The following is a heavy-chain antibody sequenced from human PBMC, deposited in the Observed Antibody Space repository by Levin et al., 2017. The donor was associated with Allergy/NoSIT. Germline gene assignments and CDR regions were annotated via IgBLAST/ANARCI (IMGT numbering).Heavy chain of an antibody. J-gene: IGHJ3*02. D-gene: IGHD6-13*01. CDR3: AKEQQLVLGDAFDI. CDR2: ISWNSGSI. CDR1: GFTFDDYA. Sequence: GGSLRLSCAASGFTFDDYAMHWVRQAPGKGLEWVSGISWNSGSIGYADSVKGRFTISRDNAKNSLYLQMNSLRAEDTALYYCAKEQQLVLGDAFDIWGQGTMVTVSS. V-gene: IGHV3-9*01.